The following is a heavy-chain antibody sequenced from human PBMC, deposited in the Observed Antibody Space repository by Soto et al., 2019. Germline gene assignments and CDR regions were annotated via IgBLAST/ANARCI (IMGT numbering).Heavy chain of an antibody. Sequence: PSETLSLTCTVSGGSINNYYWSWIRQPPGKGLEWIGYIYDSGSTHYNPSLESRVTISEDTSKNQFSLKLNSVTAADTAVYYCASTSPIAAAARYYYYGMDVWGQGTTVTVSS. V-gene: IGHV4-59*01. D-gene: IGHD6-13*01. CDR3: ASTSPIAAAARYYYYGMDV. CDR2: IYDSGST. J-gene: IGHJ6*02. CDR1: GGSINNYY.